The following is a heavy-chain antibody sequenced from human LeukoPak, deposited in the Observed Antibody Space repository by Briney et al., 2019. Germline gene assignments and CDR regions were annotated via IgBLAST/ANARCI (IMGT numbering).Heavy chain of an antibody. CDR2: IYYSGST. CDR3: ARLRNGFTGNY. CDR1: GGSISSSSYY. V-gene: IGHV4-39*01. Sequence: SETLPLTCTVSGGSISSSSYYWGWIRQPPGKGLEWIGSIYYSGSTYYNPSLKSRVTISVDTSKNQFSLKLSSVTAADTAVYYCARLRNGFTGNYWGQGTLVTVSS. D-gene: IGHD1-1*01. J-gene: IGHJ4*02.